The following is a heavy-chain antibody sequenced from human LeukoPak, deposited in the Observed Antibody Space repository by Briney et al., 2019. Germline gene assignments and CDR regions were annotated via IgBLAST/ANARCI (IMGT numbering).Heavy chain of an antibody. CDR3: ARTGVPIGVVQYQLHPYFDY. V-gene: IGHV4-30-4*02. J-gene: IGHJ4*02. CDR2: IYYSGST. CDR1: GGSISSGDYY. Sequence: PSETLSLTCTVSGGSISSGDYYWSCLPPPPGKDLEWIVYIYYSGSTYYNPSLKSRVTISVDTSKNQFSLKLSSVTAADTAVYYCARTGVPIGVVQYQLHPYFDYWGQGTLVTVSS. D-gene: IGHD2-2*01.